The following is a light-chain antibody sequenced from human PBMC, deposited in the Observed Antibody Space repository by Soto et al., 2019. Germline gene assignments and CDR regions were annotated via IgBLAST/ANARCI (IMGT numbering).Light chain of an antibody. V-gene: IGKV1-39*01. Sequence: EIPLTESPSSLASCFGYRLNVTCRASRNVSIYLNWYQHKPGKGPTLLIHATSNLQIGIPSRFSGSGSGTEFTLTISSLEPEDFGTYYCQQSYKMPSFGQGHDWRL. CDR1: RNVSIY. CDR3: QQSYKMPS. CDR2: ATS. J-gene: IGKJ5*01.